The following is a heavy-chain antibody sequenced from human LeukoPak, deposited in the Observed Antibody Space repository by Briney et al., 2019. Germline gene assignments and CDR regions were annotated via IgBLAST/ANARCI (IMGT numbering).Heavy chain of an antibody. D-gene: IGHD2-2*01. Sequence: GGSLRLSCAASGFTFSDYYMSWIRPAPGKGLEWVSYISSSSSYTNYADSVKGRFTISRDNAKNSLYLQMNSLRAEDTAVYYCARVGSGPAALKLLFDYWGQGTLVTVSS. J-gene: IGHJ4*02. CDR2: ISSSSSYT. V-gene: IGHV3-11*06. CDR3: ARVGSGPAALKLLFDY. CDR1: GFTFSDYY.